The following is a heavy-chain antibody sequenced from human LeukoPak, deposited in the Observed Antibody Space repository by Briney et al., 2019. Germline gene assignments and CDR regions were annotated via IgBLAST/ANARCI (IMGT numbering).Heavy chain of an antibody. J-gene: IGHJ5*02. V-gene: IGHV4-39*07. CDR3: AREPSMVRGVTIGWFDP. D-gene: IGHD3-10*01. CDR1: GGSISSSSYY. Sequence: PSETLSLTCTVSGGSISSSSYYWGWIRQPPGKGLEWIGSIYYSGSTYYNPSLKSRVTISVDTSKNQFSLKLSSVTAADTAVYYCAREPSMVRGVTIGWFDPWGQGTLVTVSS. CDR2: IYYSGST.